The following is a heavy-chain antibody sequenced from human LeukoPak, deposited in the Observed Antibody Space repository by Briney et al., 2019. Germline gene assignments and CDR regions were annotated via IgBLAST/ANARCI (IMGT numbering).Heavy chain of an antibody. CDR3: ARDNGPSGYDAFDI. CDR2: IWYDGSNK. V-gene: IGHV3-33*01. D-gene: IGHD5-12*01. J-gene: IGHJ3*02. Sequence: GRSLRLSCAASGFTFSSYGMHWVRQAPGKGLEWVAVIWYDGSNKYYADSVKGRFTISRDNSKNTLYLQMNSLRAEDTAVYYCARDNGPSGYDAFDIWGQGTMVTVSS. CDR1: GFTFSSYG.